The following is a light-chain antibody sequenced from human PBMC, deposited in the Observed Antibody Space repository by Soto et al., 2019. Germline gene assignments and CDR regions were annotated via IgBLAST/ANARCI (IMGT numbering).Light chain of an antibody. CDR2: GSS. CDR1: QSVSGNY. J-gene: IGKJ2*01. CDR3: QQYGSSPPYT. V-gene: IGKV3-20*01. Sequence: EIVLTQSPGTLSLSPGERATLSCRASQSVSGNYLAWYQQKPRQSPRLLFYGSSDRATGIPDRFSGSGSGTDFTLTITRVEPDDFAVYYCQQYGSSPPYTFGQGTKLEIK.